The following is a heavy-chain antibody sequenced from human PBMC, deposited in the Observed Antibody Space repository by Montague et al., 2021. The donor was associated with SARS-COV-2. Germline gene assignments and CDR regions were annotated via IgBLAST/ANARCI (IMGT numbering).Heavy chain of an antibody. Sequence: SETLSLTCIVSGDSMTNYYWSWIRQPPGKGLEWVGYINYSGSTHYNPSXXSRVTLSRDTSKNQFSLRLTSVTAADTAMYFCARAPISRSSCYAYFDYWGQGTLVTVSS. CDR2: INYSGST. D-gene: IGHD6-13*01. J-gene: IGHJ4*02. CDR3: ARAPISRSSCYAYFDY. CDR1: GDSMTNYY. V-gene: IGHV4-59*01.